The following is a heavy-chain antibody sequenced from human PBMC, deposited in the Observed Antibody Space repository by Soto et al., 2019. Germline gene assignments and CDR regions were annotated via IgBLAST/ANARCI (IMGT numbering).Heavy chain of an antibody. Sequence: SETLSLTCTVSGGSISSSSDYWGWIRQPPGKGLEWIGSIYYSGSTYYNPSLKSRVTISVDTSKNQFSLKLSSVTAADTAVYYCARQDGYSYGYYFDYWGQGTLVTVSS. CDR2: IYYSGST. V-gene: IGHV4-39*01. J-gene: IGHJ4*02. D-gene: IGHD5-18*01. CDR3: ARQDGYSYGYYFDY. CDR1: GGSISSSSDY.